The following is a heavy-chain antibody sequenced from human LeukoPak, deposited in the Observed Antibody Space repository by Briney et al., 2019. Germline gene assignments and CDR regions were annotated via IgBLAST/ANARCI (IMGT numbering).Heavy chain of an antibody. Sequence: SETLSLTCTVSGGSISSSSYYWGWIRQPPGKGLEWIGSIYYSGSTYYNPSLKSRVTISVDTSKNQFSLKLSSVTAADTAVYYCVRVGFLGTPYYYYMDVWGKGTTVTVSS. J-gene: IGHJ6*03. CDR3: VRVGFLGTPYYYYMDV. V-gene: IGHV4-39*07. CDR2: IYYSGST. CDR1: GGSISSSSYY. D-gene: IGHD3-3*01.